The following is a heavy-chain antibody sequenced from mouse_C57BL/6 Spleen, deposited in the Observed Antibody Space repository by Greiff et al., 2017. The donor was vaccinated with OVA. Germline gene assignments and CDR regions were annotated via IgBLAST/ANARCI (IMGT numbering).Heavy chain of an antibody. V-gene: IGHV1-52*01. CDR1: GYTFTSYW. J-gene: IGHJ1*03. CDR2: IDPSDSET. CDR3: AREDYYGSSYGGYFDV. D-gene: IGHD1-1*01. Sequence: QVQLQQPGAELVRPGSSVKLSCKASGYTFTSYWMHWVKQRPIQGLEWIGNIDPSDSETHYNQKFKDKATLTVDKSSSTAYMQLSSLTSEDSAVYYCAREDYYGSSYGGYFDVWGTGTTVTVSS.